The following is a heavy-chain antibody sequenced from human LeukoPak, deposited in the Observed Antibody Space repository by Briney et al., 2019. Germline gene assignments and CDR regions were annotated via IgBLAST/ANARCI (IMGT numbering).Heavy chain of an antibody. CDR3: ALQVGATVSVWDY. CDR2: IDPSDSYT. D-gene: IGHD1-26*01. Sequence: GESLRIFCKGSGYSFTSYWFMWVRQMAGKGLEWMGRIDPSDSYTNYSPSFQGHVTISADKSISTAYLQWSSLKASDTAMYYCALQVGATVSVWDYWGQGTLVTVSS. V-gene: IGHV5-10-1*01. CDR1: GYSFTSYW. J-gene: IGHJ4*02.